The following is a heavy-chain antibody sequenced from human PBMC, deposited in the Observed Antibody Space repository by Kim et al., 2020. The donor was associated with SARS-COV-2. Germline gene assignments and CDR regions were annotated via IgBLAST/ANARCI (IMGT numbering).Heavy chain of an antibody. Sequence: GGSLRLSCAASGFTFSSYSMNWVRQAPGKGLEWVSSISSSSSYIYYADSVKGRFTISRDNAKNSLYLQMNSLRAEDTAVYYCARDRRLWFGESRGILYYFDYWGQGTLVTVSS. J-gene: IGHJ4*02. V-gene: IGHV3-21*01. CDR1: GFTFSSYS. CDR3: ARDRRLWFGESRGILYYFDY. CDR2: ISSSSSYI. D-gene: IGHD3-10*01.